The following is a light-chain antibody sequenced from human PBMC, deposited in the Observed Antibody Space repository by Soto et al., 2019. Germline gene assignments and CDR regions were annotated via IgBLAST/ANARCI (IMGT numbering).Light chain of an antibody. CDR1: QSVSSY. Sequence: EIVLAQSPATLSLSPGERATLSCRASQSVSSYLAWYQQKPGQALRFLIFGASTRPIGIPDRFSGSGSGTDLTLTINSLQSEDFAVYDCQQYNDWPPWTFGQGTQVDNK. CDR3: QQYNDWPPWT. J-gene: IGKJ1*01. V-gene: IGKV3D-15*01. CDR2: GAS.